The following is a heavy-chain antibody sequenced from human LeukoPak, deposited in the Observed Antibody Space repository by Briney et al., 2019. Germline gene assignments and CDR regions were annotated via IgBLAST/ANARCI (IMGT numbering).Heavy chain of an antibody. CDR2: ISYSGST. CDR1: GXSITNYY. V-gene: IGHV4-59*08. J-gene: IGHJ4*02. Sequence: PSETLSLTCSISGXSITNYYGSWIRQPPGKGLEWIGYISYSGSTDYSPSLKSRVTMSVDTSKNQFSLKLSSVTAADTAVYYCARHAPMTTYDYWGQGTLVTVSS. CDR3: ARHAPMTTYDY. D-gene: IGHD4-17*01.